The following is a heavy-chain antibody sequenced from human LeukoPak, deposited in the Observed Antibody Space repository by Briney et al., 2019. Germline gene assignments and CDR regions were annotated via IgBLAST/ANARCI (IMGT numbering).Heavy chain of an antibody. Sequence: GGSLRLSCAASGFTFSSYWMSWVRQAPGKGLEWVANIKQDGSEKYYVDSVKGRFTISRDNAKNSLYLQMNSLRAEDTAVYYCARVGVVACSGGSCYRVYYYGMDVWGQGTTVTVSS. CDR2: IKQDGSEK. CDR3: ARVGVVACSGGSCYRVYYYGMDV. V-gene: IGHV3-7*01. D-gene: IGHD2-15*01. CDR1: GFTFSSYW. J-gene: IGHJ6*02.